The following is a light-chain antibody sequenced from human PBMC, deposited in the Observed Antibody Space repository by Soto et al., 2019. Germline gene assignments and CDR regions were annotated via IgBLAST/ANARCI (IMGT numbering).Light chain of an antibody. Sequence: ESVLTQSPATLSLSPGERATLSCRASQSVSSYFAWYQQKPGQAPRLLIYDASNRATGIPARFSGSGSGTDFTLTISSLEPEDFAVYYCQQRSNWPITFGQGTRLEIK. J-gene: IGKJ5*01. V-gene: IGKV3-11*01. CDR3: QQRSNWPIT. CDR2: DAS. CDR1: QSVSSY.